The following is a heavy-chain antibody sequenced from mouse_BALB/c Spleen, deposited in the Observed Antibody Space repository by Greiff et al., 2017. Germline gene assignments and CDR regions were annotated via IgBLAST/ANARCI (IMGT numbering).Heavy chain of an antibody. CDR1: GDSITSCY. D-gene: IGHD2-1*01. J-gene: IGHJ3*01. CDR3: ARSGGNYWFAY. V-gene: IGHV3-8*02. Sequence: VQLQQSGPSLVKPSQTLSLTCSVTGDSITSCYWNWIRKFPGNKLEYMGYISYSGSTYYNPSLKSRISITRDTSKNQYYLQLNSVTTEDTATDYCARSGGNYWFAYWGQGTLVTVSA. CDR2: ISYSGST.